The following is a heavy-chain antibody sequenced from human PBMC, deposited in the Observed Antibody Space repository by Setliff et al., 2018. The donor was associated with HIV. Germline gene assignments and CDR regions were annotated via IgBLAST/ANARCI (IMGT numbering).Heavy chain of an antibody. Sequence: PSETLSLTCAVSGYSITSGYSWGWIRQSPGKGLEWIGNAYHSGRTYYNPSLKSRVAMSTDTSKNQFSLRLNSVTAADTAMYYCVHSLLGAPMVDYWGQGTLVTVSS. J-gene: IGHJ4*02. CDR1: GYSITSGYS. CDR2: AYHSGRT. V-gene: IGHV4-38-2*01. CDR3: VHSLLGAPMVDY. D-gene: IGHD3-16*01.